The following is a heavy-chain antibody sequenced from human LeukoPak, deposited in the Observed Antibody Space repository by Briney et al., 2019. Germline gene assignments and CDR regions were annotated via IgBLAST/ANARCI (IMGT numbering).Heavy chain of an antibody. J-gene: IGHJ4*02. CDR3: ASYKTYYDSSGNPFDY. Sequence: SETLSLTCTVFGYSISSAYSWGWIRQPPGKGLEWIGSIYHNGNTYYNSSLKSRVTISVDTSENQFSLKLSSVTAADTAAYYCASYKTYYDSSGNPFDYWGQGTLVTVSS. D-gene: IGHD3-22*01. CDR1: GYSISSAYS. V-gene: IGHV4-38-2*02. CDR2: IYHNGNT.